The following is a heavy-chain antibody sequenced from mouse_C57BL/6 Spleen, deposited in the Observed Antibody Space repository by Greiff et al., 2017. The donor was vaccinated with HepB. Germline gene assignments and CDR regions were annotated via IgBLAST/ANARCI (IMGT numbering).Heavy chain of an antibody. V-gene: IGHV3-1*01. CDR3: ARAKANWVNFDY. CDR1: GYSITSGYD. D-gene: IGHD4-1*01. Sequence: EVQLQESGPGMVKPSQSLSLTCTVTGYSITSGYDWHWIRHFPGNKLEWMGYISYSGSTNYNPSLKSRISITHDTSKNHFFLKLNSVTTEDTATYYCARAKANWVNFDYWGQGTTLTVSS. CDR2: ISYSGST. J-gene: IGHJ2*01.